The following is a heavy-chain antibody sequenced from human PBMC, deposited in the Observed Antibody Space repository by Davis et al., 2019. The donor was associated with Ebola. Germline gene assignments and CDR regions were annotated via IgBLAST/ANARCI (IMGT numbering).Heavy chain of an antibody. CDR2: IIPIFGTA. D-gene: IGHD3-10*01. J-gene: IGHJ4*02. CDR1: GGTFSSYA. V-gene: IGHV1-69*06. Sequence: SVKVSCKASGGTFSSYAISWVRQAPGQGLEWMGGIIPIFGTANYAQKFQGRVTITADKSTSTAYMELSSLRSEDTAVYYCARDSGITMVRGYFDYWGQGTLVTVSA. CDR3: ARDSGITMVRGYFDY.